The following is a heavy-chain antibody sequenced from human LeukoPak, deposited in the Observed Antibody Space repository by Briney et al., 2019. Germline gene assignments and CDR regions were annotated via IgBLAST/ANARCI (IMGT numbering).Heavy chain of an antibody. CDR2: ISYDGSNK. V-gene: IGHV3-30*18. Sequence: PGGSLRLSCAASGFTFSSYWMSWVRQAPGKGLEWVAVISYDGSNKYYADSVKGRFTISRDNSKNTLYLQMNSLRAEDTAVYYCAKALWFGELDYWGQGTLVTVSS. CDR3: AKALWFGELDY. D-gene: IGHD3-10*01. CDR1: GFTFSSYW. J-gene: IGHJ4*02.